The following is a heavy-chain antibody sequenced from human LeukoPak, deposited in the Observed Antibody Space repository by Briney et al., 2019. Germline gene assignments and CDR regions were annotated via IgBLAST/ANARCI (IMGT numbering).Heavy chain of an antibody. Sequence: PGGSLRLSCAASEFSVNSNYTSWVRQAPGKGLEWVSVIYSGGGSTYYADSVKGRFTISRDNSKNTLYLQMNSLRAEDTAVYYCARVGPLWFGNKGAFDIWGQGTMVTVSS. CDR2: IYSGGGST. D-gene: IGHD3-10*01. CDR1: EFSVNSNY. CDR3: ARVGPLWFGNKGAFDI. J-gene: IGHJ3*02. V-gene: IGHV3-53*01.